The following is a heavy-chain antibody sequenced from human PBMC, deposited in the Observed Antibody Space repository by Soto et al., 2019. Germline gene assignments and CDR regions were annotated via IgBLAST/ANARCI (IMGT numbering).Heavy chain of an antibody. D-gene: IGHD6-6*01. Sequence: EVQLVESGGGLVQPGGSLRLSCVASGFTLTSYWMTWVRQAPGKGLEWVATINQDGSDTYYVDSVKGRFTISRDNPNNSVYLQMNRLGIEDTAEYYCATVGSRSADIWVAPWGQGTLVTVSS. CDR3: ATVGSRSADIWVAP. V-gene: IGHV3-7*01. CDR2: INQDGSDT. CDR1: GFTLTSYW. J-gene: IGHJ5*02.